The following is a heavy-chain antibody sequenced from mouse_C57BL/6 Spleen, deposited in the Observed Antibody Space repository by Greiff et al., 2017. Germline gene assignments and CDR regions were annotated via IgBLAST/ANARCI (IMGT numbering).Heavy chain of an antibody. J-gene: IGHJ4*01. V-gene: IGHV2-2*01. D-gene: IGHD3-3*01. CDR2: IWSGGST. CDR3: ARQGGRYAMDY. Sequence: VMLVESGPGLVQPSQSLSITCTVSGFSLTSYGVHWVRQSPGKGLEWLGVIWSGGSTDYNAAFISRLSISKDNSKSQVFFKMNSLQADDTAIYYCARQGGRYAMDYWGQGTSVTVSS. CDR1: GFSLTSYG.